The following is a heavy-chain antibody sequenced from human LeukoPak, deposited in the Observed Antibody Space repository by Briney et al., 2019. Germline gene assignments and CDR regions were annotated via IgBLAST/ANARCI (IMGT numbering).Heavy chain of an antibody. CDR3: ARHTYNWEWVY. Sequence: SETLSLACSVSGGSISSSSYYWGWLRQPPGKGLEWFGSIYLSGSTYYTRSLKCRVTISVATSKNQFSLKLCDVTAADTAEFYGARHTYNWEWVYWGQGTLVTVSS. V-gene: IGHV4-39*01. D-gene: IGHD1-20*01. J-gene: IGHJ4*02. CDR1: GGSISSSSYY. CDR2: IYLSGST.